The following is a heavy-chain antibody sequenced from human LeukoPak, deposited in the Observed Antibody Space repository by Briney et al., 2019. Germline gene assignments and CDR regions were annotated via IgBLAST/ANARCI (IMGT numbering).Heavy chain of an antibody. D-gene: IGHD6-19*01. CDR3: AREVAVAGSSDY. Sequence: SQTLSLTYAISGDSVPSNIPGWNWLRQSPSRRLEWLGRTYYRSNLYNDVGQSVKSQITIDPDTPNHQFSLHWNSVTHEHAALYSCAREVAVAGSSDYWGRGILVTVSS. J-gene: IGHJ4*02. V-gene: IGHV6-1*01. CDR2: TYYRSNLYN. CDR1: GDSVPSNIPG.